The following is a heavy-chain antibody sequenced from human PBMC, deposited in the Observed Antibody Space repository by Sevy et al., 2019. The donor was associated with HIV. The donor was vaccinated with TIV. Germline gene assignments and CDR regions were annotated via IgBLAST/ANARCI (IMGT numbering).Heavy chain of an antibody. CDR2: ISSSGTTR. V-gene: IGHV3-11*01. CDR1: GFSLSDYY. CDR3: AAAPTVISFDF. J-gene: IGHJ4*01. Sequence: GGSLRLSCAGSGFSLSDYYMSWIRQAPGKGLEWISYISSSGTTRYYADSVRGRFTISKDNAKKSLYLQMNSLRAEDTAIYYCAAAPTVISFDFWGHGVLVTVSS. D-gene: IGHD4-17*01.